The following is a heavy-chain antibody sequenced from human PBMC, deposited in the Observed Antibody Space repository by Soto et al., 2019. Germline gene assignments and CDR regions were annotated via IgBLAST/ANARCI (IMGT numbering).Heavy chain of an antibody. V-gene: IGHV1-3*01. CDR2: INAGNGNT. CDR1: GFGKTCKY. J-gene: IGHJ3*02. Sequence: SAEPTWKASGFGKTCKYRRSAHQAPKQRLELMGWINAGNGNTKYSQKFQDRVTFTRDTSTSTAYMELSSLRSEDTAVYYCAKPTSYYDYNWGSYRPGPYDAFDIWGQGTMVIVSS. D-gene: IGHD3-16*02. CDR3: AKPTSYYDYNWGSYRPGPYDAFDI.